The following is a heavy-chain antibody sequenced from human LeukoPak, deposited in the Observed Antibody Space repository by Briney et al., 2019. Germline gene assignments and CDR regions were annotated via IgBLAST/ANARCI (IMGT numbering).Heavy chain of an antibody. CDR1: GFTFSSYA. V-gene: IGHV3-23*01. Sequence: GGSLRLSCAASGFTFSSYAMSWVRQAPGKGLEWVSTISGNGDYTYYADSVKGRFTISRDNSKNTLYLQMNSLRADDTAVYYCAKRGIAAAASFDYWGQGTLVTVSS. CDR3: AKRGIAAAASFDY. D-gene: IGHD6-13*01. CDR2: ISGNGDYT. J-gene: IGHJ4*02.